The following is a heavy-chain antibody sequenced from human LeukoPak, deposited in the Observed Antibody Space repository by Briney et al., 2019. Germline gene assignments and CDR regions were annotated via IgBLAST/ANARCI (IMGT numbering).Heavy chain of an antibody. CDR1: GFTFGNAR. Sequence: GGSLRLSCAASGFTFGNARMSWVRQAPGKGLEWVGRIKSKTDGGTTDYAAPVKGRFTISRDDSKNTLYLQMNSLKTEDTAVYYCTTDPHYDILTGYYMRNYWGQGTLVTVSS. CDR3: TTDPHYDILTGYYMRNY. D-gene: IGHD3-9*01. J-gene: IGHJ4*02. V-gene: IGHV3-15*01. CDR2: IKSKTDGGTT.